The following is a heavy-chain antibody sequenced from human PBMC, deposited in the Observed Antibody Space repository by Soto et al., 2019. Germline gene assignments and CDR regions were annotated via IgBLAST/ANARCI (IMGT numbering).Heavy chain of an antibody. CDR1: GFTFSSYS. CDR2: ISSSSSYI. CDR3: ARDPTIFGVVSNMDV. V-gene: IGHV3-21*01. J-gene: IGHJ6*03. Sequence: GGSLRLSCAASGFTFSSYSMSWVRQAPGKGLEWVSSISSSSSYIYYADSVKGRFTISRDNAKNSLYLQMNSLRAEDTAVYYCARDPTIFGVVSNMDVWGKGTTVTVSS. D-gene: IGHD3-3*01.